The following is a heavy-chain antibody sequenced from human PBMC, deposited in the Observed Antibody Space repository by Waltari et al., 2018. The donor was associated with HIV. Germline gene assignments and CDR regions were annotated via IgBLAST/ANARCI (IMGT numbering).Heavy chain of an antibody. D-gene: IGHD1-1*01. CDR1: GFTFSSYW. V-gene: IGHV3-7*01. CDR3: ARDPLVEHRGILDY. Sequence: EVQLGESGGGLVQPGGSLRLSCAASGFTFSSYWMSWVRQAPGKGLGWEANIKQDGSEKYYVDAGKGRFTISRDNAKNSLYLQMNSLRAEDTAVYYCARDPLVEHRGILDYWGQGTLVTVSS. J-gene: IGHJ4*02. CDR2: IKQDGSEK.